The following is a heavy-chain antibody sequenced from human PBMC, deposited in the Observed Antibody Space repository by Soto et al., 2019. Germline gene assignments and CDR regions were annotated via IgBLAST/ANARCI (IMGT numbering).Heavy chain of an antibody. CDR2: IDWDDDK. Sequence: ESGPTLVNPTQTLTLTCTFSGFSLSTSGMCVSWIRQPPGKALEWLARIDWDDDKYYSPSLKTRLTISKDTSKNQVVLTMTNMDPVDTATYYCTRTTAMAQGYNWFDPWGQGTLVTVSS. V-gene: IGHV2-70*11. CDR1: GFSLSTSGMC. CDR3: TRTTAMAQGYNWFDP. J-gene: IGHJ5*02. D-gene: IGHD5-18*01.